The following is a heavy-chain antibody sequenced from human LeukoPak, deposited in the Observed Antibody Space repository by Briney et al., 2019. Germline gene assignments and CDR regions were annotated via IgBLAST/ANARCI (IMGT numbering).Heavy chain of an antibody. CDR2: IYYTGST. J-gene: IGHJ4*02. CDR3: ARHVSGDYSNFDY. V-gene: IGHV4-4*02. CDR1: GSSISSSTW. D-gene: IGHD4-17*01. Sequence: SETLSLTCAVSGSSISSSTWWTWVRQPPGKGLEWIGYIYYTGSTNYNPSLKSRVTISVDRSKNQFSLKLSSVTAADTAVYYCARHVSGDYSNFDYWGQGTLVTVSS.